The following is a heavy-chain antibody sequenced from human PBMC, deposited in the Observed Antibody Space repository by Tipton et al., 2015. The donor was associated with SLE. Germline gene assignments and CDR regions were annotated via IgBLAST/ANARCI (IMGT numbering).Heavy chain of an antibody. CDR2: INQSGST. V-gene: IGHV4-34*01. Sequence: TLSLTCAVYGGSISDYYWSWIRQPPGKGLEWIGEINQSGSTNYNPSLKSRVTISVDTSKDQSSLKLTYVTAADTAVYYCARGGASSKWLDPWGQGTLVTVSS. D-gene: IGHD6-6*01. CDR1: GGSISDYY. J-gene: IGHJ5*02. CDR3: ARGGASSKWLDP.